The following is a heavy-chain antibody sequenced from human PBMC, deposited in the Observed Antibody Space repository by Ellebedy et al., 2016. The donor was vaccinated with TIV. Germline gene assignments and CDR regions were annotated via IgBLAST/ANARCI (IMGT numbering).Heavy chain of an antibody. D-gene: IGHD3/OR15-3a*01. Sequence: GGSLRLSCAVSGFTVSGNYMSWVRQAPGTGLDWVSFIYSSGITYYPDSVKGRFTISSDNSKNTVYLQMNSLRAEDTAVYYCSRVDLGLAFHYWGRGTLVTVSS. V-gene: IGHV3-53*01. CDR1: GFTVSGNY. CDR2: IYSSGIT. J-gene: IGHJ4*02. CDR3: SRVDLGLAFHY.